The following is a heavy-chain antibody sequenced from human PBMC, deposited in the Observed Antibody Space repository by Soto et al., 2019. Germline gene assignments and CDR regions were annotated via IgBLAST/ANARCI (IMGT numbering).Heavy chain of an antibody. J-gene: IGHJ4*02. CDR2: MNMDGNRI. CDR3: VRGDGDRYDGHGYLGRH. D-gene: IGHD2-21*01. CDR1: GFTFSSYW. V-gene: IGHV3-74*01. Sequence: EVQLVESGGGLVQPGGSLRLYCAASGFTFSSYWMHWVRQAPGKGLEWVSRMNMDGNRISYVDSVKGRCTISRDNAKNTFYMEMNSARVEDTAVYYCVRGDGDRYDGHGYLGRHWGQGSLVTVSS.